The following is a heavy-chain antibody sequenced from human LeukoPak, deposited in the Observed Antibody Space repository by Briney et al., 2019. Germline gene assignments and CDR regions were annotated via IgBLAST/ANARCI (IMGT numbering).Heavy chain of an antibody. Sequence: PGGSLRLSCAASGFTFSSYEMNWVRQAPGKGLEWVSYISSSGSTIYYADSVKGRFTTSRDNAKNSLYLQMNSLRAEDTAVYYCARVLLSSGWYPYFDYWGQGTLVTVSS. CDR3: ARVLLSSGWYPYFDY. V-gene: IGHV3-48*03. CDR1: GFTFSSYE. D-gene: IGHD6-19*01. J-gene: IGHJ4*02. CDR2: ISSSGSTI.